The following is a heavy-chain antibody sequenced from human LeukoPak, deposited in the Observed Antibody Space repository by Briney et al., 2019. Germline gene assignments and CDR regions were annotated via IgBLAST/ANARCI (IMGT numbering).Heavy chain of an antibody. D-gene: IGHD2-2*01. CDR1: GGSISSSGYY. CDR3: ALRRCSSTSCYYY. V-gene: IGHV4-31*03. CDR2: THYTGST. J-gene: IGHJ4*02. Sequence: PSETLSLTCTVSGGSISSSGYYWSWIRQHPGKGLEWIGYTHYTGSTNYNPSLKSRLTISVDTSKNHFSLRLSSVTAADTAVYYCALRRCSSTSCYYYWGQGTLVTVSS.